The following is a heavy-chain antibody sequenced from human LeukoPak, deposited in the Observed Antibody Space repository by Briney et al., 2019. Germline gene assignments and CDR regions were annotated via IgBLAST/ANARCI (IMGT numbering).Heavy chain of an antibody. Sequence: SETLSLTCTVSGGSISSYYWSWIRQPPGKGPEWIGYIYYSGSTNYNPSLKSRVTISVDTSKNQFSLKLSSVTAADTAVYYCARSSSSWIRYYFDYWGQGTLVTVSS. D-gene: IGHD6-13*01. CDR2: IYYSGST. J-gene: IGHJ4*02. CDR1: GGSISSYY. V-gene: IGHV4-59*08. CDR3: ARSSSSWIRYYFDY.